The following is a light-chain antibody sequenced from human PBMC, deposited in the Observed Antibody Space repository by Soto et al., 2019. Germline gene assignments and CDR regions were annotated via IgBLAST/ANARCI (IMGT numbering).Light chain of an antibody. CDR2: GAS. Sequence: ENVLTQSPGTLSLSPGERATLSCRASQSVSSNYLAWYQQKPVQAPRLLVYGASSRATGIPDRFSGSGSGTDFTLTISRLEPEDFAVYYCQQYGSSRWTFGQGTKVDI. V-gene: IGKV3-20*01. J-gene: IGKJ1*01. CDR3: QQYGSSRWT. CDR1: QSVSSNY.